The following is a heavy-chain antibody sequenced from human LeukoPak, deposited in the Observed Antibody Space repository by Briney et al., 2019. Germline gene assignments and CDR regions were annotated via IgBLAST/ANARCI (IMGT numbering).Heavy chain of an antibody. CDR2: INPNSGGT. CDR3: SVSGSGSYSAFDI. Sequence: ASVKVSCKASGYTFTGYYMHWVRQAPGQGLEWMGWINPNSGGTNYAQKFQGRVTMTRDTSISTAYMKLSRLRSDDTAVYYCSVSGSGSYSAFDIWGQGTMVTVSS. J-gene: IGHJ3*02. V-gene: IGHV1-2*02. D-gene: IGHD1-26*01. CDR1: GYTFTGYY.